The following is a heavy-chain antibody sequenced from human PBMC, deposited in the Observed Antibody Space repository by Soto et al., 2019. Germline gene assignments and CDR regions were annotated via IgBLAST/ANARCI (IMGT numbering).Heavy chain of an antibody. V-gene: IGHV1-18*04. D-gene: IGHD4-17*01. CDR3: ARGTVTSGRWFGP. CDR2: ISTFNGNT. CDR1: ASTFTGYT. J-gene: IGHJ5*02. Sequence: ASVKVSCKASASTFTGYTINWVRQAPGQGLEWMGWISTFNGNTKYAGNFEGRVTMTTNTSTTTAYMELTSLRFDDTSVYFCARGTVTSGRWFGPWGQGTLVAVSS.